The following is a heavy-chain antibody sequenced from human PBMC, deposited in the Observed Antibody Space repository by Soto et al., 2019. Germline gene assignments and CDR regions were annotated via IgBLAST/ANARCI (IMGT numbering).Heavy chain of an antibody. D-gene: IGHD2-15*01. CDR3: AREWSAFDY. J-gene: IGHJ4*02. CDR1: GDSFSRYK. V-gene: IGHV4-59*01. CDR2: MYSSGYT. Sequence: SETLSLTCTVSGDSFSRYKWSWIRQPPGKGLEYIGYMYSSGYTDYNPSLKSRVTMSLDTSKNQYSLKLTSATAADTAVYYCAREWSAFDYWGQGTLVTVSS.